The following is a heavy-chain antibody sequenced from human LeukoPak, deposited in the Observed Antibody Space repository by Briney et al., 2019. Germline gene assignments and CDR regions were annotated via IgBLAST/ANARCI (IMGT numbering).Heavy chain of an antibody. CDR2: INHSGST. V-gene: IGHV4-34*01. D-gene: IGHD6-13*01. Sequence: SETLSLTCAVYGGPFSGYYWSWIRQPPGKGLEWIGEINHSGSTNYNPSLKSRVTISVDTSKNQFSLKLSFVTAADTAVYYCARARIAAAGTPFIYWGQGTLVTVSS. CDR3: ARARIAAAGTPFIY. J-gene: IGHJ4*02. CDR1: GGPFSGYY.